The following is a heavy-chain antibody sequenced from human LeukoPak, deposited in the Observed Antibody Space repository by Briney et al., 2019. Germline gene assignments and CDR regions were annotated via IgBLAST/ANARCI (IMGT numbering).Heavy chain of an antibody. J-gene: IGHJ4*02. D-gene: IGHD5-12*01. CDR2: ISSSSSYI. V-gene: IGHV3-21*01. CDR1: GFTFSSYS. CDR3: ARDSDYVPRDY. Sequence: PGGSLRLSCAASGFTFSSYSMNWVRQAPGKGLEWVSSISSSSSYIYYADSVKGRFTISRDNAKNSLYLQMNGLRAEDTAVYYCARDSDYVPRDYWGQGTLVTVSS.